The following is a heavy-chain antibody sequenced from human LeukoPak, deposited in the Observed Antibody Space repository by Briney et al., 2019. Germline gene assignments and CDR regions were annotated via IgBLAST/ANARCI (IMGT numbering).Heavy chain of an antibody. CDR3: ARGPRDGMDV. CDR2: INHSGST. V-gene: IGHV4-34*01. J-gene: IGHJ6*02. Sequence: SETLSLTCAVYGGSFSGYYWSWIRQPPGKGLEWIGEINHSGSTNYNPSLKSRVTISVDTSKNQFSLKLSSVTAADTAVYYCARGPRDGMDVWGQGTTVTVSS. CDR1: GGSFSGYY.